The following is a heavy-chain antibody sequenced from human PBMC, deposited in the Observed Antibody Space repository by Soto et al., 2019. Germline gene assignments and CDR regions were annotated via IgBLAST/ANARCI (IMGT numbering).Heavy chain of an antibody. Sequence: ETLSLTCTVSGGSISSYYWSWIRQPPGKGLEWIGYIYYSGSTNYNPSLKSRVTISVDTSKNQFSLKLSSVTAADTAVYYCARSRYSSSWSFDYWGQGTLVTVSS. D-gene: IGHD6-13*01. V-gene: IGHV4-59*01. CDR1: GGSISSYY. CDR3: ARSRYSSSWSFDY. J-gene: IGHJ4*02. CDR2: IYYSGST.